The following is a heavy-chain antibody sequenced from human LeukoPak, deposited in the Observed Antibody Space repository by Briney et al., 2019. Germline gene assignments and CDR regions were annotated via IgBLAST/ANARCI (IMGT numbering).Heavy chain of an antibody. D-gene: IGHD3-3*01. V-gene: IGHV4-34*01. CDR3: ARVRGYYPYYFDY. CDR1: GGSFSGYY. Sequence: SETLSLTCAVYGGSFSGYYWSWIRQPPGKGLEWIGEINHSGSTNYNPSLKSRVTISVDASKNQFSLKLSSVTAADTAVYYCARVRGYYPYYFDYWGQGTLVTVSS. CDR2: INHSGST. J-gene: IGHJ4*02.